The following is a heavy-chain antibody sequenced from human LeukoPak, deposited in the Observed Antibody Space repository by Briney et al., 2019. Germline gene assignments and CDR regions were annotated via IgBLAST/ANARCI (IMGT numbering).Heavy chain of an antibody. V-gene: IGHV5-51*03. CDR1: GYSFTSYY. CDR3: ARMSLRSGSRDY. Sequence: KPGESLKISCKGSGYSFTSYYLAWVRQMPGKGLEWMGLIYPADSDIRYSPSFQGRVTISVDKSVSTAYLQWSSLKASDTAMYYCARMSLRSGSRDYWGQGTLVTVSS. CDR2: IYPADSDI. D-gene: IGHD1-26*01. J-gene: IGHJ4*02.